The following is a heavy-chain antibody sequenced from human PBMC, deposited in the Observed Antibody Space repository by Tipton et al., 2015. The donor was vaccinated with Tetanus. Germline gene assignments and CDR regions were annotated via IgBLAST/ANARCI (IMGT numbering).Heavy chain of an antibody. D-gene: IGHD7-27*01. J-gene: IGHJ3*02. CDR3: ARKTGDTLGGRGAFDI. CDR1: GGSDNTLYS. Sequence: TLSLTCTVSGGSDNTLYSWGWIRQPPGKGLEWIGIIHYSGSTYYNPSLKSPVTISAATSGGHFSRNVSSVTAADTAVYYCARKTGDTLGGRGAFDIWGQGTMLSVSS. V-gene: IGHV4-39*01. CDR2: IHYSGST.